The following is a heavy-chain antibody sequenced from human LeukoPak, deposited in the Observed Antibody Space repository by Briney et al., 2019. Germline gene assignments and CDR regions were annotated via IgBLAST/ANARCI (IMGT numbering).Heavy chain of an antibody. CDR1: GFTFSSYG. CDR3: AKDRRGWIDY. J-gene: IGHJ4*02. V-gene: IGHV3-30*18. D-gene: IGHD3-10*01. CDR2: ISCDGSNK. Sequence: GGSLRLSCAASGFTFSSYGMHWVRQAPGKGLEWVAVISCDGSNKYYADSVKGRFTISRDNSKNTLYLQMNSLRAEDTAVYYCAKDRRGWIDYWGQGTLVTVSS.